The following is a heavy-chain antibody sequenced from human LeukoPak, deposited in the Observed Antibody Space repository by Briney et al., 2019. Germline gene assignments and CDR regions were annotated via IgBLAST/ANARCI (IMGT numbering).Heavy chain of an antibody. V-gene: IGHV3-21*01. CDR3: ARTGGYYDSSGAFDI. CDR1: GFTFSSYS. D-gene: IGHD3-22*01. J-gene: IGHJ3*02. CDR2: ISSSSSYI. Sequence: GGSLRLSCAASGFTFSSYSMNWVRRAPGKGLEWVSSISSSSSYIYYADSVKGRFTISRDNAKNSLYLQMNSLRAEDTAVYYCARTGGYYDSSGAFDIWGQGTMVTVSS.